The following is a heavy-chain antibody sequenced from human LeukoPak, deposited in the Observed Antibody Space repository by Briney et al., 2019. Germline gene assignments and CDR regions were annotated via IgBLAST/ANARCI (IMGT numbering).Heavy chain of an antibody. D-gene: IGHD3-22*01. CDR3: ARQYSSGWFRHFDD. CDR2: IYSGGSDT. CDR1: GYSFINYY. J-gene: IGHJ4*01. Sequence: GESVKISCRSSGYSFINYYIGWVRQVPGKGLEWMGVIYSGGSDTTYSPSFRGQVVFSADRSTTTVYLQLTSLQASDTAIYYCARQYSSGWFRHFDDWGQGTLITVSS. V-gene: IGHV5-51*01.